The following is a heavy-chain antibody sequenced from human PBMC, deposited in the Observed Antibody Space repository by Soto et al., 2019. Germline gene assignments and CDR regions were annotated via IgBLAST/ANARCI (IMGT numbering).Heavy chain of an antibody. Sequence: EVQLLQSGGGLAQPGGSLTLSCAASGFSFSDYSMNWVRRAPGKGLEWVSAFSAGGDYRHYADSVKGRFTISRDNSKNTLFLQMNSLRAEDTARYDWAREARYDRGVYHYEGIDYWGQGTLVTVSS. CDR2: FSAGGDYR. V-gene: IGHV3-23*01. CDR1: GFSFSDYS. D-gene: IGHD3-22*01. J-gene: IGHJ4*02. CDR3: AREARYDRGVYHYEGIDY.